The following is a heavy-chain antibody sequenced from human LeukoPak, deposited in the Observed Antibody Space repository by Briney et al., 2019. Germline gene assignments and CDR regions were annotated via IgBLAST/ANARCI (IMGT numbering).Heavy chain of an antibody. D-gene: IGHD1-26*01. CDR2: ISGSSSTI. J-gene: IGHJ4*02. Sequence: YPGGSLRLSCAASGFTFSTYSMNWVRQAPGKGLEWVSYISGSSSTIYYADSVKGRFTISRDNAKKSLYLQMNILRAEDTAFYYCASADGSWGQGTLVTVSS. V-gene: IGHV3-48*01. CDR3: ASADGS. CDR1: GFTFSTYS.